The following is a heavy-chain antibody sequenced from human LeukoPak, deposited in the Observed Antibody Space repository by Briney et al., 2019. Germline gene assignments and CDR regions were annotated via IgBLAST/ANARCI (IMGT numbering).Heavy chain of an antibody. J-gene: IGHJ4*02. V-gene: IGHV1-46*01. CDR2: INPSGGST. CDR1: GYTFTSYY. Sequence: ASVKVSCKASGYTFTSYYMHWVRQAPGQGLEWMGIINPSGGSTSYAQKFQGRVTMARDTSTSTAYMELRSLRSDDTAVYYCARYSSSSRNFDYWGQGTLVTVSS. D-gene: IGHD6-6*01. CDR3: ARYSSSSRNFDY.